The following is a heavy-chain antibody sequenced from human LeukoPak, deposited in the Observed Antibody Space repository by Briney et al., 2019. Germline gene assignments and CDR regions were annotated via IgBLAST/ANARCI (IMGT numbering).Heavy chain of an antibody. CDR3: AKASVLWEMGATTFDY. CDR1: GFTFSSYA. CDR2: ISGSGGST. D-gene: IGHD1-26*01. V-gene: IGHV3-23*01. J-gene: IGHJ4*02. Sequence: GGSLRLSCAASGFTFSSYAMSWVRQAPGKGLEWVSAISGSGGSTYYADSVKGRFTISRDNSKNTLYLQMNSLRAEDTAVYYCAKASVLWEMGATTFDYWGQGTLVTVSS.